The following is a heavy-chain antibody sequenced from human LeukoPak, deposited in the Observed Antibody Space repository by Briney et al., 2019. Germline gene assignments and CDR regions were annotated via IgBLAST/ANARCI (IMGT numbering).Heavy chain of an antibody. Sequence: LAGGSLRLSCAASGFTFSSYGMSWVRQAPGKGLEWVSVIYSGGSTYYADSVKGRFTISRDNSKNTLYLQMNSLRAEDTAVYYCARGAYGSGSYGDNWFDPWGQGTLVTVSS. D-gene: IGHD3-10*01. CDR2: IYSGGST. J-gene: IGHJ5*02. V-gene: IGHV3-66*01. CDR1: GFTFSSYG. CDR3: ARGAYGSGSYGDNWFDP.